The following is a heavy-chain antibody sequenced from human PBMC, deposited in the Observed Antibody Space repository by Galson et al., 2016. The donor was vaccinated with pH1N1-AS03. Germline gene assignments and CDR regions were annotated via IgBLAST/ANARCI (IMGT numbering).Heavy chain of an antibody. CDR3: ARDESGYMY. CDR2: ISGYDGHT. J-gene: IGHJ2*01. D-gene: IGHD3-3*01. V-gene: IGHV1-18*01. CDR1: GYTFVNYG. Sequence: SVKVSCKASGYTFVNYGISWVRRAPGQGLEWMGWISGYDGHTGYAQKFQGRVTMTTDTSTNTAYMELRSLTSDDTAVYYCARDESGYMYWGRGIRVTVSS.